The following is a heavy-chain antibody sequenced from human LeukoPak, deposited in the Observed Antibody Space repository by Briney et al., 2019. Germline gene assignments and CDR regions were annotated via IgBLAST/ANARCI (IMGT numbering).Heavy chain of an antibody. CDR3: ARYSGSSLWFDP. V-gene: IGHV3-21*01. CDR2: ISSSSSYI. J-gene: IGHJ5*02. Sequence: PGGSLRLSCAASGFTFSSYSMNWVRQAPGKGLEWVSSISSSSSYIYYADSVKGRFTISRDNAKNSLYLQMNSLRAEDTAVYYCARYSGSSLWFDPWGQGTLVTVSS. D-gene: IGHD5-12*01. CDR1: GFTFSSYS.